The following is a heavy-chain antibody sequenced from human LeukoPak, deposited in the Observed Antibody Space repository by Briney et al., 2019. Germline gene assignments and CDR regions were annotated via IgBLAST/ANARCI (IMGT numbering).Heavy chain of an antibody. CDR3: AREVGLYDASDI. CDR1: EFTFSTYS. Sequence: GGSLRLSCAASEFTFSTYSMNWVRQAPGKGLEWVANIKKDGSEKYYVDSVKGRFTISRDNAKNSLYLQMNSLRAEDTAVYYCAREVGLYDASDIWGQGTMVTVSS. V-gene: IGHV3-7*03. CDR2: IKKDGSEK. J-gene: IGHJ3*02.